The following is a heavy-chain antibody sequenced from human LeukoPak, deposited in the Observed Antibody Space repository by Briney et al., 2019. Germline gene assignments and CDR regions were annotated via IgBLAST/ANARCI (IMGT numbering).Heavy chain of an antibody. D-gene: IGHD2-15*01. CDR1: GDSVSSNNVA. J-gene: IGHJ5*02. Sequence: SQTLSLTCAISGDSVSSNNVAWNWIRQSPSRGLEWLGRTYYRSKWYHDYAVSVKSRITINPDTSKNQFSLQLNSVTPEDTAVYYCARGYCSGGSCYDWFDPWGQGTLVTVSS. CDR2: TYYRSKWYH. CDR3: ARGYCSGGSCYDWFDP. V-gene: IGHV6-1*01.